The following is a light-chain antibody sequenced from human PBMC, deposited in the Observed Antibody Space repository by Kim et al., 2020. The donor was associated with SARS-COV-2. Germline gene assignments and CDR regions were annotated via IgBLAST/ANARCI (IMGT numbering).Light chain of an antibody. Sequence: LSPGERATLSCRTSQSVSSSYLAWYQQKPGQAPRLLIYGASSRATGIPDRFSGSGSGTDFTLTISRLEPEDFAVYYCQQYGSSLYSFGQGTKLEIK. J-gene: IGKJ2*03. CDR3: QQYGSSLYS. V-gene: IGKV3-20*01. CDR1: QSVSSSY. CDR2: GAS.